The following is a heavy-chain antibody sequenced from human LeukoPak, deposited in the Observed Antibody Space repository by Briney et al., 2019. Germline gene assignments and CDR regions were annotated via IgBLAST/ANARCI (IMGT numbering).Heavy chain of an antibody. CDR3: ARGRGGYYYYGMDV. CDR1: GFTFSSYE. Sequence: PGGSLRLSCAASGFTFSSYEMNWVRQAPGKGLEWVSYISSSGSTIYYPDSVKGRFTISRDNAKNSLYLQMNSLRAEDTAVYYCARGRGGYYYYGMDVWGQGTTVTVSS. CDR2: ISSSGSTI. J-gene: IGHJ6*02. D-gene: IGHD2-15*01. V-gene: IGHV3-48*03.